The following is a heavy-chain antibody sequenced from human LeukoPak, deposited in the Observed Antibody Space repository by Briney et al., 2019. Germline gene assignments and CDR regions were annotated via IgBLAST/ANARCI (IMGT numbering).Heavy chain of an antibody. CDR2: ISGSDGHT. CDR1: GFTFSNYA. V-gene: IGHV3-23*01. CDR3: AKGPFRVGASAVPSDAFDI. J-gene: IGHJ3*02. Sequence: PGGSLRLSCAASGFTFSNYAMSWVRQAPGKGLEWVSAISGSDGHTYYADSVKGRFTISSDNSKNTLYLQMFSLRAEDTAVCYCAKGPFRVGASAVPSDAFDIWGQGTMVTVSS. D-gene: IGHD1-26*01.